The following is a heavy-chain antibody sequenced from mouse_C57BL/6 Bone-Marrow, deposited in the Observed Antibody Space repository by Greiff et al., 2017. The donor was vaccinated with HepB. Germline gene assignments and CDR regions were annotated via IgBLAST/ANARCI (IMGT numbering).Heavy chain of an antibody. CDR3: ARGYGSLDY. Sequence: VQLQQSGAELVKPGASVKLSCKASGYTFTSYWMQWVKQRPGQGLEWIGEIDPSDSYTNYNQKFKGKATLTVDTSSSTAYMQLSSLTYEDSAVYYCARGYGSLDYWGQGTTLTVSS. CDR2: IDPSDSYT. CDR1: GYTFTSYW. D-gene: IGHD1-1*01. V-gene: IGHV1-50*01. J-gene: IGHJ2*01.